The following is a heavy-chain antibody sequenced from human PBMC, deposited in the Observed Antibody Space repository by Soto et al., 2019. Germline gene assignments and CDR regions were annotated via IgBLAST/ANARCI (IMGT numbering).Heavy chain of an antibody. Sequence: SETLSLTCAVSGGSISSGGYYWSWIRQHPGKGLEWIGYIYYIGSTYYNPSLKSRVTISVDTSKNQFSLKLSSVTVEDTAEYFCAKWGQDYITKIPYSYGMEVWGPGTTVTVSS. CDR3: AKWGQDYITKIPYSYGMEV. D-gene: IGHD3-22*01. J-gene: IGHJ6*02. CDR2: IYYIGST. CDR1: GGSISSGGYY. V-gene: IGHV4-31*11.